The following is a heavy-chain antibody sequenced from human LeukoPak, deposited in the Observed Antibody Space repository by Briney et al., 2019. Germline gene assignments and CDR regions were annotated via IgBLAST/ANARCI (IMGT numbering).Heavy chain of an antibody. J-gene: IGHJ4*02. CDR1: GYALTNNG. CDR2: ISANSGNT. V-gene: IGHV1-18*01. Sequence: GASVTVSCKSSGYALTNNGISWVRQAPGQGLEWMGWISANSGNTNYAQKLQGRVTMTTDTSTSTDYMELRSLRSDVTAVYYCARDRSTNDYWGQGTLVTVSS. CDR3: ARDRSTNDY. D-gene: IGHD2-8*01.